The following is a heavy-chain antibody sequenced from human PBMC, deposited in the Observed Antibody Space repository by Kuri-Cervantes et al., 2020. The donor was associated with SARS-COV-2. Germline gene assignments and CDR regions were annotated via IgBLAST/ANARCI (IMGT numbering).Heavy chain of an antibody. CDR2: IKQDGSGK. CDR1: GFTFSSYW. Sequence: GESLKISCAASGFTFSSYWMSWVRRAPGKGLEWVANIKQDGSGKYYVDSVKGRFTISRDNAKNSLYLQMNSLRAEDTAVYYCAKDTWIRAYYFDYWGQGTLVTVSS. J-gene: IGHJ4*02. V-gene: IGHV3-7*05. CDR3: AKDTWIRAYYFDY. D-gene: IGHD5-12*01.